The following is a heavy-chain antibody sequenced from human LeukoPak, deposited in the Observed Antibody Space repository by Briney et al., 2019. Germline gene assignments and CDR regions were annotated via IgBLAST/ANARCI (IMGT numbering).Heavy chain of an antibody. CDR1: GGSLSSDY. CDR3: ARQTYSSSWSAYFDY. J-gene: IGHJ4*02. Sequence: SETLSLTCTVSGGSLSSDYWSWIRQPPGKGLEWIGYIYYSGSTNYNPSLKSRVTISVDTSENQFSLKLSSVTAADTAVYYCARQTYSSSWSAYFDYWGQGTLVTVSS. CDR2: IYYSGST. D-gene: IGHD6-13*01. V-gene: IGHV4-59*08.